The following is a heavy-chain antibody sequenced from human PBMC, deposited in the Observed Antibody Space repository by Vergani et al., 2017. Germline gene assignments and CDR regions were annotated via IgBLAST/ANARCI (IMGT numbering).Heavy chain of an antibody. V-gene: IGHV4-59*01. CDR1: GGSISSYY. Sequence: QVQLQESGPGLVKPSETLSLTCTVSGGSISSYYWSWIRQPPGKGLEWIGYIYYSGSTNYNPSLKSRVTISVDTSKNQFSLKLSSVTAADTAVYYCARDLSSSSSSNYWGQGTLVTVSS. D-gene: IGHD6-13*01. CDR2: IYYSGST. CDR3: ARDLSSSSSSNY. J-gene: IGHJ4*02.